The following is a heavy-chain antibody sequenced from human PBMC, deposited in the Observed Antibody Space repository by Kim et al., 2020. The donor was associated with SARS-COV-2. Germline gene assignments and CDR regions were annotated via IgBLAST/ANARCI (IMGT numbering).Heavy chain of an antibody. D-gene: IGHD3-3*01. Sequence: GGSLRLSCAASGFTFSSYAMHWVRQAPGKGLEWVAVISYDGSNKYYADSVKGRFTISRDNSKNTLYLQMNSLRAEDTAVYYCAREYDFWSGYYGGDAFDIWGQGTMVTVSS. CDR3: AREYDFWSGYYGGDAFDI. V-gene: IGHV3-30-3*01. J-gene: IGHJ3*02. CDR1: GFTFSSYA. CDR2: ISYDGSNK.